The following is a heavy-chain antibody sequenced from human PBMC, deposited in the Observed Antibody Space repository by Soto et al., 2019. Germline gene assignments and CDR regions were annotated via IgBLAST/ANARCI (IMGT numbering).Heavy chain of an antibody. V-gene: IGHV4-34*01. CDR1: GQSFSGHT. J-gene: IGHJ4*02. CDR2: ISQSGST. CDR3: ARGSGIAVIPGELEDVHYDY. D-gene: IGHD2-2*01. Sequence: QVQLQQWGAGLLKPSETLSLTCAVYGQSFSGHTWSWIRQSPGKGLEWMGEISQSGSTYYNPSLKTRVTISAATSKNQFSLTLNSVTAADTGVFYCARGSGIAVIPGELEDVHYDYWGQGTLVSLSS.